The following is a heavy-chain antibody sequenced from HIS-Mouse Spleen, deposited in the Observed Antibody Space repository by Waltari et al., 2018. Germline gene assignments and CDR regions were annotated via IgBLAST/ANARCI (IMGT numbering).Heavy chain of an antibody. CDR3: AAPGYSSSWYAFDI. CDR2: IYYSGST. V-gene: IGHV4-59*08. D-gene: IGHD6-13*01. J-gene: IGHJ3*02. Sequence: QVQLQESGPGLVKPSETLSLTCTVSGGSIISYYWSWIRQPPGKGLEWIGYIYYSGSTNYNPSLKSRVTISVDTSKNQFSLKLSSVTAADTAVYYCAAPGYSSSWYAFDIWGQGTMVTVSS. CDR1: GGSIISYY.